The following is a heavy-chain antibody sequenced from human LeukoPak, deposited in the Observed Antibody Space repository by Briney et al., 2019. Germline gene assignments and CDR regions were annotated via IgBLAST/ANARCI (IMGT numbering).Heavy chain of an antibody. D-gene: IGHD2-15*01. CDR1: GFIFSDYY. CDR2: ISTGGDTT. CDR3: ARESVAIDY. J-gene: IGHJ4*02. Sequence: GGSLRLSCAASGFIFSDYYMTWIRQAPGKGLEWVSYISTGGDTTYYADAVKGRFTTSRDNARNSLYLQMNRLRAEDTATYYCARESVAIDYWGQGILVTVSS. V-gene: IGHV3-11*01.